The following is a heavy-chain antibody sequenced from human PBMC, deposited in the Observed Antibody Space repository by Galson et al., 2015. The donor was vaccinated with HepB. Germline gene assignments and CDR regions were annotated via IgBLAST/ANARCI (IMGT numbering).Heavy chain of an antibody. D-gene: IGHD1-26*01. V-gene: IGHV3-30*04. CDR1: GFTFSNYA. J-gene: IGHJ4*02. CDR2: ISHDGSNK. CDR3: ARVGELLVDY. Sequence: SLRLSCAASGFTFSNYAMHWVRQAPGKGLDWVAVISHDGSNKYADSVKGRFTISRDNSKNTLYLQMNSLRAEDTAVYYCARVGELLVDYWGQGTLVTVSS.